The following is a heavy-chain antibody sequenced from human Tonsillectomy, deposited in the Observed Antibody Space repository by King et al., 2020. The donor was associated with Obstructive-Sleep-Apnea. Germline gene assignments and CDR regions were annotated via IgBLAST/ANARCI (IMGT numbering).Heavy chain of an antibody. V-gene: IGHV5-51*01. D-gene: IGHD6-13*01. Sequence: VQLVQSGAEEKKSGESLKISCKGSGYSFTSYWIGWVRQMPGKGLEWMGIIYPGDSGTRYSPSFQGHVTISVDKSISTAYLQWSSLKASDNAMYYCAAGQDWYFDLWGRGSLVSVSS. J-gene: IGHJ2*01. CDR3: AAGQDWYFDL. CDR1: GYSFTSYW. CDR2: IYPGDSGT.